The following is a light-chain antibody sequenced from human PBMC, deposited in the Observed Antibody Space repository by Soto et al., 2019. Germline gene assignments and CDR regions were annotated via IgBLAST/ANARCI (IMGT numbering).Light chain of an antibody. V-gene: IGKV3-11*01. CDR1: LSVSSY. CDR3: QQRSNWTPLFT. CDR2: DAS. J-gene: IGKJ3*01. Sequence: EIVLTQSPATLSLSPGERATLSCRASLSVSSYLAWYQQKPGQAPRLRIYDASNRATGIPARFSGSGSGTDFTLAISSPEPEDFAVYYCQQRSNWTPLFTLGPGTKVDIK.